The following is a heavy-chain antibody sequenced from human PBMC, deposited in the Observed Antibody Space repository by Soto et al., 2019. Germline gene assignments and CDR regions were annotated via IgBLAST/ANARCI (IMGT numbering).Heavy chain of an antibody. CDR1: GQSFSGHT. D-gene: IGHD2-2*01. Sequence: QVQLQQWGAGLLKPSETLSLTCAVYGQSFSGHTWSWIRQSPVKGLAWIGESSQSGITYYTPSLKSRVTISADTSKNQSSLTLKSVPAADTGVFYCARGSGIAVIPGELEDVHYDYWGQGTLVSVSS. J-gene: IGHJ4*02. V-gene: IGHV4-34*01. CDR2: SSQSGIT. CDR3: ARGSGIAVIPGELEDVHYDY.